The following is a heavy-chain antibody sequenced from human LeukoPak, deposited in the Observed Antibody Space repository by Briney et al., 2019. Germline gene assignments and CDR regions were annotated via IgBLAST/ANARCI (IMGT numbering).Heavy chain of an antibody. J-gene: IGHJ4*02. D-gene: IGHD3-22*01. CDR3: AKPYYYDSGGGFDY. Sequence: GRSLRLSCTASGFTFGDYAMSWFRQAPGKGLEWVGFIRSKAYGGTTEYAASVKGRFTISRDDSKSIAYLQMNSLKTEDTALYYCAKPYYYDSGGGFDYWGQGTLVTVSS. CDR1: GFTFGDYA. V-gene: IGHV3-49*03. CDR2: IRSKAYGGTT.